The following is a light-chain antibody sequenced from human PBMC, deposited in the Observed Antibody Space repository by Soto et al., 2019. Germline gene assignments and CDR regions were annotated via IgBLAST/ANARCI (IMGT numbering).Light chain of an antibody. Sequence: EIVLTQSPGTLSLSPGERATLSCRASQSVNNNFLAWYQQKPGQAPRLLIYAASSRATGIPDRFSGSGSGTYFTLIINRLEPEDFAVYYCQQYGSAPKTFGQGPKVDIK. V-gene: IGKV3-20*01. J-gene: IGKJ1*01. CDR3: QQYGSAPKT. CDR2: AAS. CDR1: QSVNNNF.